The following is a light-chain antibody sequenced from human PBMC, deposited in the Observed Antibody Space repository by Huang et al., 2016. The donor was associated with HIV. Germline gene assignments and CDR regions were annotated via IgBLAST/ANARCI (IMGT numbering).Light chain of an antibody. Sequence: DIVLTQSPATLSLSPGERATLSCRASQSVSDYLAWYQQKPGQAPRLLIYDTSNRASGVPARFSGSGSVTDFTLTISSLEPEDFAVYYCQQRGKRALTFGGGTKVEIK. J-gene: IGKJ4*01. CDR1: QSVSDY. CDR3: QQRGKRALT. V-gene: IGKV3-11*01. CDR2: DTS.